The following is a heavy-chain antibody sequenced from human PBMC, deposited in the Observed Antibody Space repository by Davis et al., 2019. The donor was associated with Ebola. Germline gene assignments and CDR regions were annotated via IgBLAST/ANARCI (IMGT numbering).Heavy chain of an antibody. D-gene: IGHD2-2*01. V-gene: IGHV1-8*01. J-gene: IGHJ6*03. CDR1: GYTFTSYD. CDR3: ARDRDRYCSSTSCYELDYYYYYMDV. Sequence: ASVKVSCKASGYTFTSYDINWVRQATGQGLEWMGWMNPNSGNTGYAQKFQGRVTITADESTSTAYMELSSLRSEDTAVYYCARDRDRYCSSTSCYELDYYYYYMDVWGKGTTVTVSS. CDR2: MNPNSGNT.